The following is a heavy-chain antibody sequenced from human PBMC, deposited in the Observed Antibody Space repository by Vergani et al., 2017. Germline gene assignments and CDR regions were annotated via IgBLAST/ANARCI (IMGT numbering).Heavy chain of an antibody. D-gene: IGHD3-22*01. CDR1: GGSISSGSYY. V-gene: IGHV4-61*02. CDR3: ARGRASSGHYYYHYMDG. Sequence: QVQLQESGPGLVKPSQTLSLTCPVSGGSISSGSYYWSWIRQPAGKGLEWIGRMYISGSTKYNPSLKSRVTMSVDTSKNQFSLKLSSVTAGDTAVYYCARGRASSGHYYYHYMDGWGKGTTVTVSS. J-gene: IGHJ6*03. CDR2: MYISGST.